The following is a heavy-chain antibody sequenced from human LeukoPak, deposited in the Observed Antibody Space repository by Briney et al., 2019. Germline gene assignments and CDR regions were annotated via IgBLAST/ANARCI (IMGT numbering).Heavy chain of an antibody. CDR2: IYYSGST. D-gene: IGHD6-19*01. V-gene: IGHV4-59*01. CDR1: GGSISSYY. Sequence: PSETLSLTCTVSGGSISSYYWSWIRQPPGKGREWIGYIYYSGSTNYNPSLKSRVTISVDTSKNQFSLKLSSVTAADTAVYYCARDIAVAGLDAFDIWGQGTMVTVSS. J-gene: IGHJ3*02. CDR3: ARDIAVAGLDAFDI.